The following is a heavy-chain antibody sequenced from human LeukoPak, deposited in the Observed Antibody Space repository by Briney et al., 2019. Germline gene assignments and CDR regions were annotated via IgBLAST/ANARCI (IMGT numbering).Heavy chain of an antibody. CDR1: GYTFTSYD. D-gene: IGHD3-22*01. CDR2: MNPNSGNT. CDR3: ARGPTKYYYDSSGYYGY. J-gene: IGHJ4*02. Sequence: ASVKVSCKAPGYTFTSYDINWVRQATGQGLEWMGWMNPNSGNTGYAQKFQGRVTMTRNTSISTAYMELSSLRSEDTAVYYCARGPTKYYYDSSGYYGYWGQGTLVTVSS. V-gene: IGHV1-8*01.